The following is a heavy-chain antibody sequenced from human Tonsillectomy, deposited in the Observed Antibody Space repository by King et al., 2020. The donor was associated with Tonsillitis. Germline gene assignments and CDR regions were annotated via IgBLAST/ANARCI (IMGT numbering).Heavy chain of an antibody. D-gene: IGHD5-18*01. CDR3: AHILLSDSGYNYGLDY. CDR2: IYWNDDK. J-gene: IGHJ4*02. V-gene: IGHV2-5*01. CDR1: GFSLNTSGVS. Sequence: ITLKESGPTLVKPPQTLTLTCTFSGFSLNTSGVSVGWIRQPPGKALEWLALIYWNDDKRYSPSLKSRLSITKDTSKNQVLLTMTNMDPVDTATYYCAHILLSDSGYNYGLDYWGQGTLVTVSS.